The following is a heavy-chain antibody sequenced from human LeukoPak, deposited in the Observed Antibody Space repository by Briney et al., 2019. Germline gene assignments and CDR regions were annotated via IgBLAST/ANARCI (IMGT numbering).Heavy chain of an antibody. D-gene: IGHD3-10*01. V-gene: IGHV3-74*01. CDR2: INSDGSIT. J-gene: IGHJ4*02. CDR3: AGGPGSGSYYMHY. Sequence: GGSLRLSCAASGFTFSSYWMHWVRQAPGKGLVWVSRINSDGSITSYADSVKGRFTISRDDAKNTLYLQMNSLRAEDTAVYYCAGGPGSGSYYMHYWGQGTLVPVSS. CDR1: GFTFSSYW.